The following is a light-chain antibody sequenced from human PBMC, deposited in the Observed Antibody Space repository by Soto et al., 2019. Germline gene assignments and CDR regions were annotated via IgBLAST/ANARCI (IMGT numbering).Light chain of an antibody. CDR2: EVT. CDR1: SGDIGGYDY. V-gene: IGLV2-8*01. CDR3: SSYAGSNNPYL. J-gene: IGLJ1*01. Sequence: QSALTQPPSASGSPGQSVTISCTGTSGDIGGYDYVSWYQQHPGKAPKLMIYEVTKRPLGVPDRFSGSKSGNTASLTVSGLQAEDEADYYCSSYAGSNNPYLFGTVTKLTVL.